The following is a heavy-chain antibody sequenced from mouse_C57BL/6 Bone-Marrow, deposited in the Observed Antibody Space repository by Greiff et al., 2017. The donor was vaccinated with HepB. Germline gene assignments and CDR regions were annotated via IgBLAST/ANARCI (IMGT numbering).Heavy chain of an antibody. CDR2: IYPGGGYT. J-gene: IGHJ1*03. D-gene: IGHD2-3*01. CDR3: ARGGGLLLYWYFDV. Sequence: VQLQQPGAELVKPGASVKLSCKASGYTFTNYWIGWAKQRPGHGLEWIGDIYPGGGYTNYNEKFKGKATLTADKSSSTAYMQFSSLTSEDSAIYYCARGGGLLLYWYFDVWGTGTTITVSS. CDR1: GYTFTNYW. V-gene: IGHV1-63*01.